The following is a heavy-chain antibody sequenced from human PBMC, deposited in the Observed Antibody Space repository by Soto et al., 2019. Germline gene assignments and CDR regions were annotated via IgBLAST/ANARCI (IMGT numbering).Heavy chain of an antibody. V-gene: IGHV4-59*01. D-gene: IGHD6-6*01. CDR2: IYYSGST. Sequence: SETLSLTCTVSGGSISSYYWSWIRQPPGKGLEWIGYIYYSGSTNYNPSLKSRVTISVDTSKNQFSLKLSSVTAADTAVYYCARVARGSSSGADYWGQGTLVTVSS. CDR3: ARVARGSSSGADY. J-gene: IGHJ4*02. CDR1: GGSISSYY.